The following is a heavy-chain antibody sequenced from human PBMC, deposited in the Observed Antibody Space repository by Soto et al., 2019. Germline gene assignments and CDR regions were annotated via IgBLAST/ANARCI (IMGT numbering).Heavy chain of an antibody. D-gene: IGHD6-13*01. CDR1: GFTFSSYA. V-gene: IGHV3-30-3*01. Sequence: QEQLVESGGGVVQPGRPLRLSCVASGFTFSSYAMHWVRQAPGKGLEWVAAISYDGTNKYYADSVKGRFTISRDNSKNTLYLQMNSLRTEDTSVYYCARAVSSSWGFDYWGQGTLATVSS. J-gene: IGHJ4*02. CDR3: ARAVSSSWGFDY. CDR2: ISYDGTNK.